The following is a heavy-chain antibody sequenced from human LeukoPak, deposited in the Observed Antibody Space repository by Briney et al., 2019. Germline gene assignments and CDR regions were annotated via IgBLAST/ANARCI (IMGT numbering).Heavy chain of an antibody. D-gene: IGHD3-10*01. J-gene: IGHJ6*03. CDR1: EFTFSGYA. V-gene: IGHV3-23*01. CDR3: AKARQGFGFGEQLDYDYMDV. Sequence: GGSLRLSCVASEFTFSGYAMSWVRQVPGKGLEWVSVISGSGVSTYYADSVKGRFTISRDNSKNTLYLQINSLRAEYTAVYYCAKARQGFGFGEQLDYDYMDVWGKGTTATVSS. CDR2: ISGSGVST.